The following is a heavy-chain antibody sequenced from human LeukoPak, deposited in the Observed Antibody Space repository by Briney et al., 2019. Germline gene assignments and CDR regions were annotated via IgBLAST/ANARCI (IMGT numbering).Heavy chain of an antibody. J-gene: IGHJ6*03. CDR3: ARYCSSTSCSRYYYYYMDV. CDR2: ISSSSSTI. Sequence: PGGSLRLSCAASGFTFSSYGMNWVRQAPGKGLEWVSYISSSSSTIYYADSVKGRFTISRDNAKNSLYLQMNSLRAEDTAVYYCARYCSSTSCSRYYYYYMDVWGKGTTVTVSS. V-gene: IGHV3-48*01. CDR1: GFTFSSYG. D-gene: IGHD2-2*01.